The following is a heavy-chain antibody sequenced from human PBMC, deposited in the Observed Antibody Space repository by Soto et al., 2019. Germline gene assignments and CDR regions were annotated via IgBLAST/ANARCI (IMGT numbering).Heavy chain of an antibody. Sequence: QVQLQESGPGLVKSSETLSLTCTVSGDSMTSYYWTWIRQSPGKGLEWIGYIYSSGHTNFSPSRKSRVTISVDTSTTQFSRKMTSMTAADSAVYYCARGGGWLPDLWGQGTLVTVST. CDR2: IYSSGHT. D-gene: IGHD3-22*01. J-gene: IGHJ4*02. CDR3: ARGGGWLPDL. V-gene: IGHV4-59*01. CDR1: GDSMTSYY.